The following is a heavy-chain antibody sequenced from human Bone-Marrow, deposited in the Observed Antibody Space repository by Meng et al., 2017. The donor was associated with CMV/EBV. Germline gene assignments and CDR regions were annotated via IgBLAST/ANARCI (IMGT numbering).Heavy chain of an antibody. J-gene: IGHJ3*02. D-gene: IGHD6-13*01. Sequence: GESLKISCAASGFTFSSYGMHWVRQAPGKGLEWVAFIRYDGSNKYYADSVKGRFTISRDNSKNTLYLQMNSLRAEDTAVYYCARDPGIAAADAFDIWGQGTMVTVSS. CDR1: GFTFSSYG. CDR2: IRYDGSNK. V-gene: IGHV3-30*02. CDR3: ARDPGIAAADAFDI.